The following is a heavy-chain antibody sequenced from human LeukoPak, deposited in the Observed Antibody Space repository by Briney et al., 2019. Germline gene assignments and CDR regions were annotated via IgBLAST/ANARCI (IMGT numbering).Heavy chain of an antibody. CDR1: GVSISSSSYN. CDR3: ARLFGYNYGHVVF. D-gene: IGHD5-18*01. V-gene: IGHV4-39*01. Sequence: SETLSLPCTISGVSISSSSYNWGWIRQPPGKGLEWVVSIYYSGGTYYNPSLKSRVTISVDTSKNQFSLNLSSVTAADKALYYCARLFGYNYGHVVFWVEGTLVTVSS. J-gene: IGHJ4*02. CDR2: IYYSGGT.